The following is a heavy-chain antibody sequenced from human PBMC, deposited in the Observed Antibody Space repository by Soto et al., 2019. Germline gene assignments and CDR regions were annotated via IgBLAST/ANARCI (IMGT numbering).Heavy chain of an antibody. CDR2: IYYSGST. Sequence: SETLSLTCTVSGGSISSSSYYWGWIRQPPGKGLEWIGSIYYSGSTYYNPSLKSRVTISVDTSKNQFSLKLSSVTAADTAVYHCARHMSGYCSGGSCYSYYFDYWGQGTLVTVSS. J-gene: IGHJ4*02. CDR3: ARHMSGYCSGGSCYSYYFDY. D-gene: IGHD2-15*01. CDR1: GGSISSSSYY. V-gene: IGHV4-39*01.